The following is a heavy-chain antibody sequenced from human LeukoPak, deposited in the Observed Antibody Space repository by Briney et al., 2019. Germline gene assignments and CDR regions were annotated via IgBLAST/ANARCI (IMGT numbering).Heavy chain of an antibody. CDR3: ALDSSGYYYAFDY. D-gene: IGHD3-22*01. Sequence: SETLSLTCAVYGGSFSGYYWSWIRQPPGKGLEWIGYIYHSGSTYYNPSLKSRVTISVDRSKNQFSLKLSSVTAADTAVYYCALDSSGYYYAFDYWGQGTLVTVSS. J-gene: IGHJ4*02. V-gene: IGHV4-34*01. CDR1: GGSFSGYY. CDR2: IYHSGST.